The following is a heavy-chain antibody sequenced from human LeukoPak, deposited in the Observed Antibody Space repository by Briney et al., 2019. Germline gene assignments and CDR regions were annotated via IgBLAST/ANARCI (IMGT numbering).Heavy chain of an antibody. J-gene: IGHJ4*02. CDR1: GFTFTDFY. D-gene: IGHD5-18*01. CDR2: ISSSGTAT. V-gene: IGHV3-11*01. Sequence: GSLRLSCAASGFTFTDFYMTWIRQAPGKGLEWVSYISSSGTATYYADSVKGRFTISRDNAKNSLYLQMNSLRAEDTAVYYCARDSRALGGYSCGYGYWGQGTLVTVSS. CDR3: ARDSRALGGYSCGYGY.